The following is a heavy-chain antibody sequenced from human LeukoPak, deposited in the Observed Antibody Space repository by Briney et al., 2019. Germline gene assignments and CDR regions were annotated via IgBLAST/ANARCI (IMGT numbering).Heavy chain of an antibody. CDR1: GFTFSSYG. Sequence: QAGGSLRLSCAASGFTFSSYGMHWVRQAPGKGLEWVAVIWYDGSNKYYADSVKGRFTISRDNSKNTLYLQMNSLGAEDTAVYYCAKDRVGSGGSCTWFDPWGQGTLVTVSS. V-gene: IGHV3-33*06. CDR3: AKDRVGSGGSCTWFDP. CDR2: IWYDGSNK. D-gene: IGHD2-15*01. J-gene: IGHJ5*02.